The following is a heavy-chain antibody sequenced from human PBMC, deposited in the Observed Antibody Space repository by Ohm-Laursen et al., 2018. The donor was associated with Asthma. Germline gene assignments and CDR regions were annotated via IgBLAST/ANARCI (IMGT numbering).Heavy chain of an antibody. D-gene: IGHD3-9*01. J-gene: IGHJ4*02. V-gene: IGHV4-30-4*01. CDR3: VREDFDWPPGYCDY. Sequence: TLSLTCTVSGGSIGSDDYYWSWIRQPPGKGLEWIGYIYHSVSTYYSPSLKSRVAISGDTSKNQFSLKLSSVTAADTAVYYCVREDFDWPPGYCDYWGQGTLVTVSS. CDR2: IYHSVST. CDR1: GGSIGSDDYY.